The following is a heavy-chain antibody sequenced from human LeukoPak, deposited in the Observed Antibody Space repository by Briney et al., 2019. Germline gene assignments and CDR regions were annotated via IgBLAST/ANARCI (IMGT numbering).Heavy chain of an antibody. CDR2: INSDGSTT. V-gene: IGHV3-74*01. CDR3: ARDGIVGATNFDC. Sequence: GGSLRLSCAASGFTFSSYWMHWVRQAPGKGLVWVSRINSDGSTTNYADSVKGRFTISRDNAKNTLYLQMNSLRAEDTAVYYCARDGIVGATNFDCWGQGTLVTVSS. J-gene: IGHJ4*02. CDR1: GFTFSSYW. D-gene: IGHD1-26*01.